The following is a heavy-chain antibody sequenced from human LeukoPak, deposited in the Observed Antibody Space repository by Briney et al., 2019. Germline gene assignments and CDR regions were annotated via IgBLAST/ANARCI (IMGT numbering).Heavy chain of an antibody. J-gene: IGHJ4*02. CDR2: INHSGST. V-gene: IGHV4-34*01. D-gene: IGHD2-2*01. Sequence: SETLSLTCAVYGGSFRGYYWSWIRQPPGKGLEWIGEINHSGSTNYNPSLKSRVTISVDTSKNQFSLKLSSVTAADTAVYYCARVSPPFYCSSTSCISPYFDYWGQGTLVTVSS. CDR1: GGSFRGYY. CDR3: ARVSPPFYCSSTSCISPYFDY.